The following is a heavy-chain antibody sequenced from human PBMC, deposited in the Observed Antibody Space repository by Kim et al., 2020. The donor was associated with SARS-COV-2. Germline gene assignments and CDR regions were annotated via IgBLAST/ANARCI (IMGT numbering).Heavy chain of an antibody. CDR3: AKDISPERDYDILTGYYRDYYYYGMDV. D-gene: IGHD3-9*01. V-gene: IGHV3-43*01. Sequence: GGSLRLSCAASGFTFDDYTMHWVRQAPGKGLEWVSLISWDGGSTYYADSVKGRFTISRDNSKNSLYLQMNSLRTEDTALYYCAKDISPERDYDILTGYYRDYYYYGMDVWGQGTTVTVSS. J-gene: IGHJ6*02. CDR1: GFTFDDYT. CDR2: ISWDGGST.